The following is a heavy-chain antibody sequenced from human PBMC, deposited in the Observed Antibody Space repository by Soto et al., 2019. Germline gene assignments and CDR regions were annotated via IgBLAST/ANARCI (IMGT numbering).Heavy chain of an antibody. V-gene: IGHV3-23*01. CDR3: AKDPSSSWHPDYYYYMDV. CDR1: GFTFSSYA. CDR2: ISGSGGST. D-gene: IGHD6-13*01. J-gene: IGHJ6*03. Sequence: EVQLLESGGGLVQPGGSLRLSCAASGFTFSSYAMSWVRQAPGKGLEWVSAISGSGGSTYYPDSVKGRFTISSDNSKNTMYLQMNSMRAEDTAVYYCAKDPSSSWHPDYYYYMDVTGTGTTVTVSS.